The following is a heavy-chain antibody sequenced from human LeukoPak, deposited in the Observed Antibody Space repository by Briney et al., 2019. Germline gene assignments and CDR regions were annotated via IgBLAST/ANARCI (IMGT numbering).Heavy chain of an antibody. D-gene: IGHD3-22*01. J-gene: IGHJ4*02. CDR1: GFTFSSYA. CDR3: AKDSGPYTSGYYGH. Sequence: GGSLRLSCAASGFTFSSYAMSWVRQAPGKRLEWVSAISGGGGTTYYADSVKGRFTISRDNSKNTLFLQMNNLRAEDTAVYYCAKDSGPYTSGYYGHWGQGTLVTVSS. V-gene: IGHV3-23*01. CDR2: ISGGGGTT.